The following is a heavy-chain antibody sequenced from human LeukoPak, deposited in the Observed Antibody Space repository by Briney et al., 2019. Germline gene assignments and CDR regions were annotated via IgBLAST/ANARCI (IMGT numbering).Heavy chain of an antibody. CDR2: ISAYNGNT. V-gene: IGHV1-18*01. Sequence: ASVKVSCKASGYTFTSYGISWVRQAPGQGLEWMGWISAYNGNTNYAQKLQGRVTMTTDTSTSTAYMGLRSLRSDDTAVYYCARAPHYYDSSGYPLDYWGQGTLVTVSP. D-gene: IGHD3-22*01. CDR3: ARAPHYYDSSGYPLDY. J-gene: IGHJ4*02. CDR1: GYTFTSYG.